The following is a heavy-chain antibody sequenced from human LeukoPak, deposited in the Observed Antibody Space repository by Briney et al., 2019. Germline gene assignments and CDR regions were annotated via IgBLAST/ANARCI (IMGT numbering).Heavy chain of an antibody. Sequence: PSETLSLTCAVSGYSISSGYCWGWIRQPPGKGLEWIGTIYHSGSTYYNPSLKSRVTISLDTSKNQFSLKLSSVTAADTAVYFCARHPYYYYYMGVWGKGTTVTVSS. CDR1: GYSISSGYC. CDR2: IYHSGST. V-gene: IGHV4-38-2*01. J-gene: IGHJ6*03. CDR3: ARHPYYYYYMGV.